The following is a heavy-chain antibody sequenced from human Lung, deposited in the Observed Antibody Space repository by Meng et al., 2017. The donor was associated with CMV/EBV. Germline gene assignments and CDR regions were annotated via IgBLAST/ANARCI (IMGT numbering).Heavy chain of an antibody. V-gene: IGHV3-48*03. D-gene: IGHD5-18*01. CDR3: ATYNGYSLFFDY. CDR1: GFTFSGYE. Sequence: GXXRLSXATSGFTFSGYEMNWVRQAPGKGLEWVSYISTRGTTIYYADSVKGRFTISRDNAKGSLFLQMNNLRAEDTPIYYCATYNGYSLFFDYWGQGALVPTPQ. CDR2: ISTRGTTI. J-gene: IGHJ4*02.